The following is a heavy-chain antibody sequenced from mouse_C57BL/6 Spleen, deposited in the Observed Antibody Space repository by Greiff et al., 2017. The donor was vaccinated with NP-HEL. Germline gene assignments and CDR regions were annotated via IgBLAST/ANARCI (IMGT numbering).Heavy chain of an antibody. V-gene: IGHV1-80*01. J-gene: IGHJ3*01. Sequence: QVQLKESGAELVKPGASVKISCKASGYAFSSYWMNWVKQRPGKGLEWIGQIYPGDGDTNYNGKFKGKATLTADKSSSTAYMQLSSLTSEDSAVYFCASPFITTVVAPGFAYWGQGTLVTVSA. CDR3: ASPFITTVVAPGFAY. D-gene: IGHD1-1*01. CDR1: GYAFSSYW. CDR2: IYPGDGDT.